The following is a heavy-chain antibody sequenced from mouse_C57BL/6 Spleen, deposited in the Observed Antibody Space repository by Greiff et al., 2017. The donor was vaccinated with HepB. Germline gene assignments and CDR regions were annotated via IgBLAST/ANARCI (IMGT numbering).Heavy chain of an antibody. V-gene: IGHV7-3*01. CDR2: IRNKANGYTT. J-gene: IGHJ3*01. D-gene: IGHD2-3*01. CDR1: GFTFTDYY. CDR3: ARSLYDGYYGGFAY. Sequence: DVKLVESGGGLVQPGGSLSLSCAASGFTFTDYYMSWVRQPPGKALGWLGFIRNKANGYTTEYSASVKGRFTISRDNSQSILYLQMNALRAEDSATYYCARSLYDGYYGGFAYWGQGTLVTVSA.